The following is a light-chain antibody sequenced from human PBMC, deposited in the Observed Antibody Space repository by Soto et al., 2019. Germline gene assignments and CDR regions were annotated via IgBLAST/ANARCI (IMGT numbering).Light chain of an antibody. J-gene: IGLJ1*01. V-gene: IGLV2-18*02. CDR1: SSDVGSYNR. CDR2: EVS. CDR3: YSFTSSNTYV. Sequence: QSVLPQPPSVYGSPGQSVTISCTGTSSDVGSYNRVSWYQQPPGTAPKVMIYEVSNRPSGVPDRFSGSKSGNTASLTISGLQPEDEADYYCYSFTSSNTYVFGTGTKVTVL.